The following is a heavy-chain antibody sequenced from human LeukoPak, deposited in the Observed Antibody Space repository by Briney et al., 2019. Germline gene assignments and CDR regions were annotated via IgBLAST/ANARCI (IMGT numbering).Heavy chain of an antibody. V-gene: IGHV3-48*01. D-gene: IGHD2-15*01. CDR2: ISSSSTSI. CDR1: GFILSSYS. CDR3: ARVYCSGGTCYDY. J-gene: IGHJ4*02. Sequence: GGSLRLSCAASGFILSSYSMNWVRQAPGKGLEWVSFISSSSTSIYYADSVKGRFTVSRDNAKKSLYLQMNSLRVEDTAVYYCARVYCSGGTCYDYWGQGTLVTVSS.